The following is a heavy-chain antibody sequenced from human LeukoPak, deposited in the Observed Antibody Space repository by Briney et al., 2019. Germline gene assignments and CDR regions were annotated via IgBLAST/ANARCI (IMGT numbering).Heavy chain of an antibody. J-gene: IGHJ5*02. CDR2: IIPILGIA. D-gene: IGHD6-6*01. CDR1: GGXFSSYA. V-gene: IGHV1-69*04. Sequence: ASVKVSCKASGGXFSSYAISWVRQAPGQGLEWMGRIIPILGIANYAQKFQGRVTITADKSTSTAYMELSSLRSEDTAVYYCATVWGSSSWFDPWGQGTLVTVSS. CDR3: ATVWGSSSWFDP.